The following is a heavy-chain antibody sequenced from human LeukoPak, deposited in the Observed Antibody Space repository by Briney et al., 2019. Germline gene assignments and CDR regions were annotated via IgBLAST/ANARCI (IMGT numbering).Heavy chain of an antibody. J-gene: IGHJ6*02. Sequence: GRSLRLSCAASGFTFSTYDMNWVRQAPGKGLEWVSYISSSSRTISYADSVKGRFTISRDNAKNSLYLQINSLRAEDTAVYYCARLRYYAMDVWGQGTTVTASS. CDR2: ISSSSRTI. CDR1: GFTFSTYD. CDR3: ARLRYYAMDV. V-gene: IGHV3-48*01.